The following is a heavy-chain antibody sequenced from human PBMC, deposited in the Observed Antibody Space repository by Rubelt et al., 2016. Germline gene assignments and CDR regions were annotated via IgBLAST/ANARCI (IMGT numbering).Heavy chain of an antibody. CDR2: ISSSSSTI. Sequence: VRQAPGKGLEWVSYISSSSSTIYYADSVKGRFTISRDNAKNSLYLQMNSLRAEDTAVYYCASSIMGYCSSTSCYDDYWGQGTLVTVSS. CDR3: ASSIMGYCSSTSCYDDY. V-gene: IGHV3-48*01. D-gene: IGHD2-2*01. J-gene: IGHJ4*02.